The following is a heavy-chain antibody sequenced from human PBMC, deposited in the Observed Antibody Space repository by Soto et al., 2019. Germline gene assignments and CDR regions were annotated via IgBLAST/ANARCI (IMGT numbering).Heavy chain of an antibody. CDR3: ARGWVDDFWSGYYYHSYGMDV. D-gene: IGHD3-3*01. Sequence: ASVKVSCKASGYTFTSYGISWVRQAPGQGLEWMGWISAYNGNTNYAQKLQGRVTMTTDTSTSTAYMELRSLRSDDTAVYYCARGWVDDFWSGYYYHSYGMDVWGQGPTVTLSS. CDR2: ISAYNGNT. CDR1: GYTFTSYG. J-gene: IGHJ6*02. V-gene: IGHV1-18*01.